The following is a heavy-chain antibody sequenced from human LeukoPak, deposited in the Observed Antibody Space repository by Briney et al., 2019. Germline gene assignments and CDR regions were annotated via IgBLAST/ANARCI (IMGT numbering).Heavy chain of an antibody. CDR1: GYNFTDYY. V-gene: IGHV1-2*02. Sequence: ASVRVSCKASGYNFTDYYVHWVRQAPGQGLEWMGYITPNSEDTEFVQKFQGRVTMTRDTSSITAYMELSRLTSDDTAVYYCASGDYSGTKADPIDMWGQGTLVTVSS. J-gene: IGHJ3*02. CDR3: ASGDYSGTKADPIDM. D-gene: IGHD3-10*01. CDR2: ITPNSEDT.